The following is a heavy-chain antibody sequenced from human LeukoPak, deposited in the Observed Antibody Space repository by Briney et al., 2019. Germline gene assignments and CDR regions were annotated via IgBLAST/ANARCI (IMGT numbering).Heavy chain of an antibody. CDR3: ATYHYDGSGYSVD. D-gene: IGHD3-22*01. CDR1: GGSFSGYY. Sequence: SETLSLTCAVYGGSFSGYYWNWIRQSPGKGLEWIGEINHNGSTNYNPSLKSRVTTSVDTSKNQFSLKLNSVTAADTAVYYCATYHYDGSGYSVDWGQGTLVTVSS. V-gene: IGHV4-34*01. CDR2: INHNGST. J-gene: IGHJ4*02.